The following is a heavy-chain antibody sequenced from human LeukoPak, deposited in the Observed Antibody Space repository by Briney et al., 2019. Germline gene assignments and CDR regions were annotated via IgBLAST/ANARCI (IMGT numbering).Heavy chain of an antibody. J-gene: IGHJ4*02. CDR3: ARGHYDVLAASYKWTPDY. D-gene: IGHD3-9*01. CDR2: ITSGGDYI. CDR1: GFTLNTFN. V-gene: IGHV3-21*01. Sequence: NPGGSLRLSCAASGFTLNTFNMNWVRQAPGKGLEWVSSITSGGDYIYYADSVKGRFTTSRDNAKNSLSLQLNSLRVEDTAVYDCARGHYDVLAASYKWTPDYWGQGTLVTVSS.